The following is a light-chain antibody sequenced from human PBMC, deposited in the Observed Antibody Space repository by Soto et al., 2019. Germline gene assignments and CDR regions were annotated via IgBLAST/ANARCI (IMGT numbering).Light chain of an antibody. Sequence: QSVLTQPRSVSGSPGQSVTISCTGTSSDVGGYNYVSWYQQHPGKAPKLMIYDVSKRPSGVPDRFSGSKSGNTASLTISGLQAEDEGAYYCCYYAGSYLVVFGGGTKLTVL. V-gene: IGLV2-11*01. CDR3: CYYAGSYLVV. J-gene: IGLJ2*01. CDR1: SSDVGGYNY. CDR2: DVS.